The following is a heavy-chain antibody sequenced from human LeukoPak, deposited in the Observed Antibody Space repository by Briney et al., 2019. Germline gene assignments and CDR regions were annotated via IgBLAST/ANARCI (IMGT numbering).Heavy chain of an antibody. Sequence: GGSLKLSCAASGFTFSGSAMLWVRQASGKGLEWVGRIRSKANSYATAYAASVKGKFTISRDDSKNTAYLQMNSLKTEDTAAYYCTRVLSDSSSAKFDYWGQGTLVTVSS. V-gene: IGHV3-73*01. J-gene: IGHJ4*02. D-gene: IGHD6-13*01. CDR2: IRSKANSYAT. CDR1: GFTFSGSA. CDR3: TRVLSDSSSAKFDY.